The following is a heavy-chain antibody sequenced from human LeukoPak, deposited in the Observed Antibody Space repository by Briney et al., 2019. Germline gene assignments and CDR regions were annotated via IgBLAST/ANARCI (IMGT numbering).Heavy chain of an antibody. CDR3: ARDRAYYYDSSGYSPFDY. CDR1: GGSISSYY. J-gene: IGHJ4*02. D-gene: IGHD3-22*01. Sequence: SETLSLTCTVSGGSISSYYWSWIRQPAGKGLEWIGRIYTCGSTNYNPSLKSRVTMSVDTSKNQFSLKLSSVTAADTAVYYCARDRAYYYDSSGYSPFDYWGQGTLVTVSS. V-gene: IGHV4-4*07. CDR2: IYTCGST.